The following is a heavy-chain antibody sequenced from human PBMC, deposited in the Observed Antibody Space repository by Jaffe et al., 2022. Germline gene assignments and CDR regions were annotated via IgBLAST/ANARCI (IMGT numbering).Heavy chain of an antibody. D-gene: IGHD6-19*01. CDR1: GYTFTGYY. V-gene: IGHV1-2*06. CDR3: ARDPSRIAVAGPYYFDY. J-gene: IGHJ4*02. Sequence: QVQLVQSGAEVKKPGASVKVSCKASGYTFTGYYMHWVRQAPGQGLEWMGRINPNSGGTNYAQKFQGRVTMTRDTSISTAYMELSRLRSDDTAVYYCARDPSRIAVAGPYYFDYWGQGTLVTVSS. CDR2: INPNSGGT.